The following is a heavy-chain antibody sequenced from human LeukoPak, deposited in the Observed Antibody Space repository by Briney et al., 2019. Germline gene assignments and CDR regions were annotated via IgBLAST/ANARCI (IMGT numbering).Heavy chain of an antibody. J-gene: IGHJ4*02. Sequence: SETLCLTCTVSGGSISSYYWSWIRQPPGKGLEWIGYIYYSGSTNYNPSLKSRVTISVDTSKNQFSLKLSSVTAADTAVYYCARVGGGDCFDYWGQGTLVTVSS. V-gene: IGHV4-59*01. CDR2: IYYSGST. CDR3: ARVGGGDCFDY. D-gene: IGHD2-21*01. CDR1: GGSISSYY.